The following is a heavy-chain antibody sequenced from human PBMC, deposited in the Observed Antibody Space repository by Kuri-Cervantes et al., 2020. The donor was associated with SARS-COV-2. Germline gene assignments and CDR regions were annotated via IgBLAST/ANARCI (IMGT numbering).Heavy chain of an antibody. J-gene: IGHJ6*04. Sequence: SDTLSLTCSVSRGSINSHGSITSNFWTWIRQPPGRGLEWIGDVHSSGSTNYNPSLESRVTISTDTSKNQFSLRLNSVTAADTAVYFCARSQVVRHLDWSSELSYRYYMDVWGKGTTVTVSS. CDR1: RGSINSHGSITSNF. D-gene: IGHD3-9*01. CDR2: VHSSGST. V-gene: IGHV4-61*08. CDR3: ARSQVVRHLDWSSELSYRYYMDV.